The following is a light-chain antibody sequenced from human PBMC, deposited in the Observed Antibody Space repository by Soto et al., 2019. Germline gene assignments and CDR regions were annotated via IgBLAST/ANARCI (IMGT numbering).Light chain of an antibody. J-gene: IGKJ1*01. CDR1: QSISGW. Sequence: DIQLTQSPYTLSASVGESVTLTCRASQSISGWLAWYQQKPGKAPKLLIYDVSSLESGVPSRFSGSGSGTEFTLAISSLQPDDFATYYCQQYNSYPWTFGQGTKVDIK. CDR2: DVS. CDR3: QQYNSYPWT. V-gene: IGKV1-5*01.